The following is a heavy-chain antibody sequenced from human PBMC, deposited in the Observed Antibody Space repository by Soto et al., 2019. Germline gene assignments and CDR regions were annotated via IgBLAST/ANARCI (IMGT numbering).Heavy chain of an antibody. D-gene: IGHD6-19*01. CDR1: GFSLNTRGVG. CDR3: AYRPFGLGSGWNCAF. J-gene: IGHJ4*02. Sequence: QITLKESGPTLVIPTQTLTLTCTFSGFSLNTRGVGVGWIRQPPGKALEWVALIPWDHGKRYSPSLRNTLTSTKNTSKNQVDLIMTQMDTVDTATDYCAYRPFGLGSGWNCAFWGQGILVTVSS. V-gene: IGHV2-5*02. CDR2: IPWDHGK.